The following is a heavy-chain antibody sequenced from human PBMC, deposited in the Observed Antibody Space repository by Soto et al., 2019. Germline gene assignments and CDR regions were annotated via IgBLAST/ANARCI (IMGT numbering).Heavy chain of an antibody. J-gene: IGHJ4*02. CDR1: GFIFSSCA. CDR3: AKDRENREDTFWSGFEY. V-gene: IGHV3-23*01. D-gene: IGHD3-3*01. CDR2: ISGSGGST. Sequence: EVQLLESGGGLVQPGGSLRLSCAASGFIFSSCAMSWVRHTPGKGLEWVSAISGSGGSTYNADSVKGRFTISRDNSKNTLNLQMNSLRDEDTAVYYCAKDRENREDTFWSGFEYWGQGTLVTVSS.